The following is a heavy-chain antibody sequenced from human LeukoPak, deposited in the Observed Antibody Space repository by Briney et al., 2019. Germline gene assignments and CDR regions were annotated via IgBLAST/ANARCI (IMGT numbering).Heavy chain of an antibody. D-gene: IGHD3-9*01. CDR2: IYYSGST. V-gene: IGHV4-38-2*02. CDR3: ARDHYPRITHILTGQSSDAFDI. CDR1: GYSISSGYY. J-gene: IGHJ3*02. Sequence: PSESLSLTCTVSGYSISSGYYWGWIRQPPGKGLEWIGSIYYSGSTYYNPSLKSRVTISVDTSKNQFSLKLSSVTAADTAVYYCARDHYPRITHILTGQSSDAFDIWGQGTMVTVSS.